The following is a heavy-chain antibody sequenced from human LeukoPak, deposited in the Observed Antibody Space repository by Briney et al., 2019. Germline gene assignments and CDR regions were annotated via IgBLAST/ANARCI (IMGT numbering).Heavy chain of an antibody. V-gene: IGHV4-59*01. Sequence: PSETLSLTCAVYGGSFSGYYWSWIRQPPGKGLEWIGYIYYSGSTNYNPSLKSRVTISVDTSKNQFSLKLSSVTAADTAVYYCARASMIVVVSASYYFDYWGQGTLVTVSS. CDR2: IYYSGST. D-gene: IGHD3-22*01. CDR1: GGSFSGYY. J-gene: IGHJ4*02. CDR3: ARASMIVVVSASYYFDY.